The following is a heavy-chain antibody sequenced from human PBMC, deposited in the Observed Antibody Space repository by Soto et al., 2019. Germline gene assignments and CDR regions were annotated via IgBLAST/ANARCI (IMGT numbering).Heavy chain of an antibody. CDR2: IYYSGST. Sequence: SETKSLTCTFAGLYISSGDYYLSWISPPPGKGLEWIGYIYYSGSTYYNPSLKSRVTISVDTSKNQFSLKLSSVTAADTAVYYCARDRYMIQGVYRSGSSGYYYYGMDVWGQGTTVTVSS. D-gene: IGHD6-19*01. V-gene: IGHV4-30-4*01. J-gene: IGHJ6*02. CDR3: ARDRYMIQGVYRSGSSGYYYYGMDV. CDR1: GLYISSGDYY.